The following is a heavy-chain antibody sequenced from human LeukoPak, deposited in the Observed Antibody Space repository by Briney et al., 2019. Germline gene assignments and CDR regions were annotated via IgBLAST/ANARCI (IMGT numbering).Heavy chain of an antibody. J-gene: IGHJ6*02. CDR3: ARDVGMDV. CDR2: IYYSGST. V-gene: IGHV4-59*01. CDR1: GVSISIYY. Sequence: SETLSLTRTVSGVSISIYYWSWIRQPPGKGLEWIGYIYYSGSTNYNPSLKSRVTISVDTSKNQFSLKLSSVTAADTAVYCARDVGMDVWGQGTTVTVSS.